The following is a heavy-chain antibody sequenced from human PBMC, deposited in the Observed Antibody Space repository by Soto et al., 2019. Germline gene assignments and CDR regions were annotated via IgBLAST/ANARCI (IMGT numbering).Heavy chain of an antibody. D-gene: IGHD6-13*01. CDR2: IYHSVST. CDR1: GGSISSSNW. CDR3: ARDVGIAAAGPYDTYYYYGMDV. J-gene: IGHJ6*02. Sequence: PSETLSLTCAVSGGSISSSNWWSWVRQPPGKGLEWIGEIYHSVSTNYNPSLKSRVTISVDKSKNQLSLTLSSVTAADTDVYYCARDVGIAAAGPYDTYYYYGMDVWGEGSPV. V-gene: IGHV4-4*02.